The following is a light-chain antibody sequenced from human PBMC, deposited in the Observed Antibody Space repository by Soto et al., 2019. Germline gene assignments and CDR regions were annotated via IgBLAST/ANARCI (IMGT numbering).Light chain of an antibody. Sequence: QSVLTQPPSASGTPGQRVTISCSGGSSNIGRNYVYWFQQLPGTAPKLLIYNNSQRPSGVPDRFSGSKSGTSASLAISGLRSDDEADSYCAAWDDTLGGLFGGGTKLTVL. CDR1: SSNIGRNY. J-gene: IGLJ3*02. CDR3: AAWDDTLGGL. CDR2: NNS. V-gene: IGLV1-47*01.